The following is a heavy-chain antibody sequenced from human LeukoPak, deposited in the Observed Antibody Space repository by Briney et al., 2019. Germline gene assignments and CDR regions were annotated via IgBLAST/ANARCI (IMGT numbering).Heavy chain of an antibody. D-gene: IGHD6-19*01. CDR1: GLTFSNAW. CDR2: IKSNPAGGTA. Sequence: GGSLRLSCAASGLTFSNAWMSWVRQAPGKGLEWVGHIKSNPAGGTADYAAPVKGRFTIPRDDSQNTLFVQMSNLRTEDTGVYYCTHLGSGWYVRDWGRGTLVTVSS. CDR3: THLGSGWYVRD. V-gene: IGHV3-15*01. J-gene: IGHJ4*02.